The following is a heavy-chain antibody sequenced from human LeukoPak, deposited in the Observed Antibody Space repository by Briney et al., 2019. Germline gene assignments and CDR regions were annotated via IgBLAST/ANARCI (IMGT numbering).Heavy chain of an antibody. D-gene: IGHD2-15*01. CDR1: GFTFSSYG. CDR3: AKDLSRYCSATSCYPFDY. CDR2: IRYDGSNK. V-gene: IGHV3-30*02. J-gene: IGHJ4*02. Sequence: GGSLRLSCAASGFTFSSYGIHWVRQAPGKGLEWVAFIRYDGSNKYHADSVKGRLTISRDNSRNTLYLQTQSLRAEDTAVYYCAKDLSRYCSATSCYPFDYWGQGTLVTVSS.